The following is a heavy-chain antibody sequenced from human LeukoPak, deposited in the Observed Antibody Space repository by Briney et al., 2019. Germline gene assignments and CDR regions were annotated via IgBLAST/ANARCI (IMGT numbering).Heavy chain of an antibody. CDR3: ARARGRYSGSNFDY. Sequence: GGSPRLSCAASGFTFSSYAMHWVRQAPGKGLEWVAVISYDGSNKYYADSVKGRFTISRDNSKNTLYLQMNSLRAEDTAVYYCARARGRYSGSNFDYWGQGTLVTVSS. V-gene: IGHV3-30-3*01. J-gene: IGHJ4*02. D-gene: IGHD1-26*01. CDR2: ISYDGSNK. CDR1: GFTFSSYA.